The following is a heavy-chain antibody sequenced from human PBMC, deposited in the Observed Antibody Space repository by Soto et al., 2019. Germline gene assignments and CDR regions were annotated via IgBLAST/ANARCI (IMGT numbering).Heavy chain of an antibody. CDR3: ARDARNGGYCSSTSCYRAPGLYYYYGMDV. CDR1: GVSIGSGGYY. J-gene: IGHJ6*02. CDR2: IYYGGST. Sequence: SENLSLTCPVSGVSIGSGGYYWSCIGQHPGKALERIGSIYYGGSTYYNPSLKSRVTISVDTSKNQFSLKLSSVTAADTAVYYCARDARNGGYCSSTSCYRAPGLYYYYGMDVWGQGTKVT. D-gene: IGHD2-2*02. V-gene: IGHV4-31*03.